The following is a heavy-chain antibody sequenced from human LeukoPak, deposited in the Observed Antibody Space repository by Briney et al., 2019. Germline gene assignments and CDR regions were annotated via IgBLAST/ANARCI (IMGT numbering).Heavy chain of an antibody. CDR3: AREQSVADFDS. D-gene: IGHD6-19*01. CDR1: GFTFSSYI. CDR2: ISSNSNYI. J-gene: IGHJ4*02. V-gene: IGHV3-21*01. Sequence: PGWSPRLSCAASGFTFSSYILNWVRQAPGKGLEWVSSISSNSNYIYYADSVKGRFTISRDNAKNSLYLQMNSLRAEDTAVYYCAREQSVADFDSWGQGTLVTVSS.